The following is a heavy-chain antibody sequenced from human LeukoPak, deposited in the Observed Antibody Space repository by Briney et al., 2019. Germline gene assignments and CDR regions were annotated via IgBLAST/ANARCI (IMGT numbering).Heavy chain of an antibody. J-gene: IGHJ4*02. V-gene: IGHV4-30-2*01. CDR2: IYHSGST. CDR3: ARFRGNDYGAFDY. Sequence: PSQTLSLTCAVSGGSISSGGYSWSWIRQPPGKGLEWIGYIYHSGSTYYNPSLKSRVTISVDRSKNQFSLKLSSVTAADTAVYYCARFRGNDYGAFDYWAREPWSPSPQ. CDR1: GGSISSGGYS. D-gene: IGHD4-17*01.